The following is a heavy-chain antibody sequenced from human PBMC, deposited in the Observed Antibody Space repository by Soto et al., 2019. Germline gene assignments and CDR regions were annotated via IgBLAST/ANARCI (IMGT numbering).Heavy chain of an antibody. D-gene: IGHD3-10*01. CDR1: GGSFSGYF. CDR2: INHSGST. V-gene: IGHV4-34*01. Sequence: TLSLTCAVYGGSFSGYFWSWIRQPPGKGLEWIGEINHSGSTNYNPSLKSRVTISVDRSKNQFSLKMRSVTAADTAVYYCARGLYDMVWGVTHLDYWGQGTLVTVSS. J-gene: IGHJ4*02. CDR3: ARGLYDMVWGVTHLDY.